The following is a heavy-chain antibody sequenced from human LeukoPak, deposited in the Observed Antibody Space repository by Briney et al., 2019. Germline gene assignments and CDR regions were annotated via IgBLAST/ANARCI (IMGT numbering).Heavy chain of an antibody. V-gene: IGHV3-53*01. J-gene: IGHJ4*02. CDR3: ATGGRSGVALEQ. CDR1: GFIASSNY. CDR2: IYSGGTT. D-gene: IGHD1/OR15-1a*01. Sequence: GGSLRLSCVVSGFIASSNYMSCVRQAPGKGLEWISLIYSGGTTYYADSVMGRFTISRDNSKTTLFLQMNSLKAEGTAVYYCATGGRSGVALEQWGQGTLVTVSS.